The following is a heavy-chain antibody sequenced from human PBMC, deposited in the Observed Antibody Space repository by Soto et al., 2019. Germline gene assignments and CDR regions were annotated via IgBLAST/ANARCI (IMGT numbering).Heavy chain of an antibody. D-gene: IGHD3-3*01. V-gene: IGHV1-69*01. Sequence: QVQLVQSGAEVQKPGSSVKVSCKASGGTFSSYAISWVRQAPGQGLEWMGGIIPIFGTANYAQKFQGRVTITADESTSTAYMELSSLRSEDTAVYYCARDRAIFGVVIERYYYYGMDVWGQGTTVTVSS. CDR1: GGTFSSYA. CDR3: ARDRAIFGVVIERYYYYGMDV. CDR2: IIPIFGTA. J-gene: IGHJ6*02.